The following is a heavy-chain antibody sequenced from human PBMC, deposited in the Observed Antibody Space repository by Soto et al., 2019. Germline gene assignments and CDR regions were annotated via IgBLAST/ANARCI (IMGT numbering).Heavy chain of an antibody. J-gene: IGHJ4*02. Sequence: SYNLSPTSSVSVGSVSDTTYYWIWIRQPPGKRLEWIGYVYYSGTTNYNPSLKSRVTISVDLSKNRFPLRPSCVTTGVHSFYHCGRGTDVPNSLRSRYFFDYWGQGTLVHVSS. CDR1: VGSVSDTTYY. CDR2: VYYSGTT. CDR3: GRGTDVPNSLRSRYFFDY. D-gene: IGHD2-8*01. V-gene: IGHV4-61*01.